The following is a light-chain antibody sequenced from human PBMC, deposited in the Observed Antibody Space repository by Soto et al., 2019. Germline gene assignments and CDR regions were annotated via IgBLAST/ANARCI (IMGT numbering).Light chain of an antibody. Sequence: DIRMTQSPPSLSASVGDKITITCRASQGINNYLAWYQQKPGEVPKLLIYAASTLQSGVSSRFSGSGSGTVFTLTINSLQREDVGSYYCQKYNSVPRTFGQGTKVEIK. V-gene: IGKV1-27*01. CDR1: QGINNY. CDR2: AAS. J-gene: IGKJ1*01. CDR3: QKYNSVPRT.